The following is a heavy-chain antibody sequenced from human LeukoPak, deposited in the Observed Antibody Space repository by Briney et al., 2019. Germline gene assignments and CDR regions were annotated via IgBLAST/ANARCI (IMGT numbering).Heavy chain of an antibody. V-gene: IGHV3-7*01. CDR3: ASTYYYGVWFDP. D-gene: IGHD3-22*01. CDR2: IKQDGSGK. Sequence: GESLRLSCAASGFTFSSYWMTWVRQAPGKGLEWVANIKQDGSGKYYVDSVKGRFTISRDNAENSLYLQMNGLRVEDTAVYYCASTYYYGVWFDPWGQGTLVTVSS. J-gene: IGHJ5*02. CDR1: GFTFSSYW.